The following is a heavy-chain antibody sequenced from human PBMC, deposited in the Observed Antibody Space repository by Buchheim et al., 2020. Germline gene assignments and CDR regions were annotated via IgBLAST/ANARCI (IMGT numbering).Heavy chain of an antibody. CDR1: GGSISSSSYY. D-gene: IGHD6-6*01. CDR3: ARHDKLARYNWFDP. J-gene: IGHJ5*02. CDR2: IYYSGST. Sequence: QLQLQESGPGLVKPSETLSLTCTVSGGSISSSSYYWGWIRQPPGKGLEWIGRIYYSGSTYYNPSLKNRVTISVDTSKNQFSLKLSSVTDADTAVYYCARHDKLARYNWFDPWGQGTL. V-gene: IGHV4-39*01.